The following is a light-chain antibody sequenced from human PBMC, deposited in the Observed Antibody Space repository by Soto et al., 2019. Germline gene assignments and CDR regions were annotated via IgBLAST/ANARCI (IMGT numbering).Light chain of an antibody. CDR3: QQSNNWPYT. J-gene: IGKJ2*01. CDR1: QSVSSN. CDR2: GAS. V-gene: IGKV3-15*01. Sequence: EIVMTQSPATLSVSPGEGATLSCRASQSVSSNLAWYQQKPGQAPRLLFYGASTRATGIPARFSGSGSGTDFPLTISSLQSEDFAVYYCQQSNNWPYTFGQGTKLEIK.